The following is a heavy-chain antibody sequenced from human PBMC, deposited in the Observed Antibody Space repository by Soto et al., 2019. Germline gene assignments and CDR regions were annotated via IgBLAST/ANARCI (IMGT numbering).Heavy chain of an antibody. CDR3: AKSSCSSTSCYGTYYYYGMDV. CDR2: ISYDGSNK. Sequence: ESGGGVVQPGRSLRLSCAASGFTFSSYGMHWVRQAPGKGLEWVAVISYDGSNKYYADSVKGRFTISRDNSKNTLYLQMNSLRAEDTAVYYCAKSSCSSTSCYGTYYYYGMDVWGQRTTVTVSS. V-gene: IGHV3-30*18. J-gene: IGHJ6*02. D-gene: IGHD2-2*01. CDR1: GFTFSSYG.